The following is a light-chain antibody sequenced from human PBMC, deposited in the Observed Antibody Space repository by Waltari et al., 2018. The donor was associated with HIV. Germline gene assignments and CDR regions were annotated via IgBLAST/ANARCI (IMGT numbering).Light chain of an antibody. J-gene: IGKJ2*01. V-gene: IGKV4-1*01. CDR1: QSVLYSSNNMNY. Sequence: DIVMTQSPDSLAVSLGERATINCKSSQSVLYSSNNMNYLAWYQQKPGQPPKLFIYWASTREAGVPDRVRGRGSGTDFTLTSNSLQTEDVAVYYCQKYYNLPYTFGPGTKLE. CDR2: WAS. CDR3: QKYYNLPYT.